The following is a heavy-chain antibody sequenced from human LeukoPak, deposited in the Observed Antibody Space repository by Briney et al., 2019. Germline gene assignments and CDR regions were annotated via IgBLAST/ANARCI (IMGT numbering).Heavy chain of an antibody. V-gene: IGHV4-39*01. CDR3: ARGGSHRAGTFGYYGSGSYWWFDP. CDR2: IYYSGST. CDR1: GGSISSSSYY. Sequence: PSETLSLTCTVSGGSISSSSYYWGWIRQPPGKGLEWIGSIYYSGSTYYNPSLKSRVTISVDTSKNQFSLKLSSVTAADTAVYYCARGGSHRAGTFGYYGSGSYWWFDPWGQGTLVTVSS. D-gene: IGHD3-10*01. J-gene: IGHJ5*02.